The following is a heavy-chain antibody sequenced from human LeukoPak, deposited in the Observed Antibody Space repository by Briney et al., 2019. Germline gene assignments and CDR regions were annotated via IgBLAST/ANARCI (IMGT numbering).Heavy chain of an antibody. V-gene: IGHV3-21*01. CDR3: AKDGDGYYGSGSYSDY. Sequence: GGSLRLSCAASGFTFSSYSMNWVRQAPGKGLEWVSSISSSSSYIYYADSVKGRFTISRDNSKNTLYLQMNSLRAEDTAVYYCAKDGDGYYGSGSYSDYWGQGTLVTVSS. D-gene: IGHD3-10*01. CDR2: ISSSSSYI. J-gene: IGHJ4*02. CDR1: GFTFSSYS.